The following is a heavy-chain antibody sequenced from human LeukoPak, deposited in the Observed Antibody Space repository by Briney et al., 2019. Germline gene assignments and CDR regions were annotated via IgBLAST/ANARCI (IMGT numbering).Heavy chain of an antibody. D-gene: IGHD6-6*01. CDR3: ARDWGVSARPGYMDV. V-gene: IGHV4-59*01. CDR2: IHYSGSA. Sequence: GSLRLSCAASGFTLSSYAMSWIRQPPGKGLEWIGNIHYSGSANYNPSLKSRVIISVDTSKNQFSLKLSPVTAADTAVYYCARDWGVSARPGYMDVWGKGTTVTVSS. J-gene: IGHJ6*03. CDR1: GFTLSSYA.